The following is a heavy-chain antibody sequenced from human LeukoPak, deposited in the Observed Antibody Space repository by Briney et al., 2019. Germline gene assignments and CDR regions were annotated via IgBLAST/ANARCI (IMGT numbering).Heavy chain of an antibody. Sequence: GGSLRLSCAASGFIFSSYGMHWVRQAPGKGLEWVAVIWYDGSNKYYADSVKGRFTISRDNSKNTLYLQMNSLRAEDTAVHYCARESLDSSGWYDYWGQGTLVTVSS. CDR3: ARESLDSSGWYDY. V-gene: IGHV3-33*01. CDR2: IWYDGSNK. CDR1: GFIFSSYG. D-gene: IGHD6-19*01. J-gene: IGHJ4*02.